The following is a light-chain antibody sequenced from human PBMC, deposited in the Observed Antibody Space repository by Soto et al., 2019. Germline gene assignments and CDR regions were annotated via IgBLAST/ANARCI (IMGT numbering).Light chain of an antibody. CDR2: GVS. CDR3: SSFTSSNTWV. Sequence: QSALTQPRSVSGSPGQSVTISCTGTNSDVGGYNYVSWYQQYPGKAPKLMISGVSERPSGVPDRFSGSKSGNTASLTISGLQAEDEADYYCSSFTSSNTWVFGGGTKLTVL. V-gene: IGLV2-11*01. CDR1: NSDVGGYNY. J-gene: IGLJ3*02.